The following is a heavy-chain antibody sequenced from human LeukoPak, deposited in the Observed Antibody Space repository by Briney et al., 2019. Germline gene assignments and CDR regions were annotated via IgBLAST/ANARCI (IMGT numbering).Heavy chain of an antibody. J-gene: IGHJ4*02. Sequence: GASVKVSCKASGYTFTGYYIHWVRQAPGQGLEWMGWINPNSGGTTYAQEFQGRVTMTRDTSISTAYMELNRLNSDDTAVYYCAKDFYGSGSHCDSWGQGTLVTVSS. CDR2: INPNSGGT. CDR3: AKDFYGSGSHCDS. V-gene: IGHV1-2*02. D-gene: IGHD3-10*01. CDR1: GYTFTGYY.